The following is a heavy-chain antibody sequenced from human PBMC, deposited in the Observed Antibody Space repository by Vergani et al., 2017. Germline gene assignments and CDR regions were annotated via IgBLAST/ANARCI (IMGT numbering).Heavy chain of an antibody. Sequence: QVQLQESGPGLVKPSQTLSLTCTVSGGSISSGGYYWSWIRQHPGKGLEWIGYIYYSGSTYYNPSLKSRVTISVDTSKNQFSLKLSSVTAADTAVYYCARQYSYDFWRVNWFDPWGQGTLVTVSS. V-gene: IGHV4-31*03. CDR1: GGSISSGGYY. CDR3: ARQYSYDFWRVNWFDP. D-gene: IGHD3-3*01. J-gene: IGHJ5*02. CDR2: IYYSGST.